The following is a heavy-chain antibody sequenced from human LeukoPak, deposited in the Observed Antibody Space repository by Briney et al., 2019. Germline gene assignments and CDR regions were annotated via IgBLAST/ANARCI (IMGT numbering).Heavy chain of an antibody. J-gene: IGHJ4*02. V-gene: IGHV1-46*01. CDR2: INPSGGST. D-gene: IGHD5-18*01. CDR3: ARDGDTAMASPGGSFDY. CDR1: GYSFTSYY. Sequence: ASVKVSCKASGYSFTSYYMHWVRLAPGQGLEWMGIINPSGGSTSYAQKFQGRVTMTRDTSTSTVYMELSSLRSEDTAVYYCARDGDTAMASPGGSFDYWGQGTLVTVSS.